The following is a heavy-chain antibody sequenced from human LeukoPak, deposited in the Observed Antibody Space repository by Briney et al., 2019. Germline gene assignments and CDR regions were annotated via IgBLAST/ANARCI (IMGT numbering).Heavy chain of an antibody. J-gene: IGHJ3*02. CDR1: GFTFSSYW. CDR3: ARLGQPLSAFDI. CDR2: INSDGSST. Sequence: QPGGSLRLSCAASGFTFSSYWMHWVRPAPGKGLVWVSRINSDGSSTSYADSVKGRFTISRDNAKNTLNLQMKSLRAEDTAVYYCARLGQPLSAFDIWGQGTMVTASS. V-gene: IGHV3-74*01. D-gene: IGHD2-8*01.